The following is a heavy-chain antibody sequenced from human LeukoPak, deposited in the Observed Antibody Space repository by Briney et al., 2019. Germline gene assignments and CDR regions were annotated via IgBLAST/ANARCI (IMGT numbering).Heavy chain of an antibody. Sequence: GGSLRLSCAASGFTFSSYAMHWVRQAPGKGLEWVAVISYDGSNKYYADSVKGRFTISRDNSKNTLYLQMNSLRAEDTAVYYCARGRCSSTSCYSGNWFDPWGQGTLVTVSS. J-gene: IGHJ5*02. CDR2: ISYDGSNK. CDR1: GFTFSSYA. V-gene: IGHV3-30-3*01. D-gene: IGHD2-2*01. CDR3: ARGRCSSTSCYSGNWFDP.